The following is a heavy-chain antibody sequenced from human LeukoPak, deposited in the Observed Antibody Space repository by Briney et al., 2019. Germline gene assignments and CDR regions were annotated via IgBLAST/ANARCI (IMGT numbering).Heavy chain of an antibody. CDR1: GYSISSGYY. CDR3: AKSGGYGLIDY. D-gene: IGHD1-26*01. J-gene: IGHJ4*02. V-gene: IGHV4-38-2*02. Sequence: PSETLSLTCIVSGYSISSGYYWGWIRQPPGKGLEWIGSIYYSGSTYYNASLKSRVTISIDTSKNQFSLRLSSVTAADTAVYYCAKSGGYGLIDYWGQGTLVTVSS. CDR2: IYYSGST.